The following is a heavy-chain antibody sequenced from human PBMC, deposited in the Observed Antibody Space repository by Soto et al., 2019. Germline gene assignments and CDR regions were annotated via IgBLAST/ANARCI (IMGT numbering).Heavy chain of an antibody. CDR1: GGSISSSNW. CDR2: IYHSGST. J-gene: IGHJ4*02. Sequence: QVQLQESGPGLVKPSGTLSLTCAVSGGSISSSNWWSWVRQPPGKGLEWIGEIYHSGSTNYNPSLNSRVTISVDKSKNQFSLKLSSVTAADTAVYYCARVPLYGYPDTNYYFDYWGQGTLVTVSS. CDR3: ARVPLYGYPDTNYYFDY. D-gene: IGHD5-12*01. V-gene: IGHV4-4*02.